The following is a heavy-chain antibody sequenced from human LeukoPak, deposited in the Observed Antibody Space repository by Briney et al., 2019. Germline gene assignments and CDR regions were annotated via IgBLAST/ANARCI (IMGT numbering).Heavy chain of an antibody. CDR2: ISGSGDNT. CDR3: ARAIKYSSGEIDY. Sequence: PGGSLRLSCAASGFTFSSYAMNWVRQAPGKGLEWISSISGSGDNTYYADPVKGRFTISRDNAKNSLYLQMNSLRAEDTAVYYCARAIKYSSGEIDYWGQGTLVTVSS. V-gene: IGHV3-23*01. CDR1: GFTFSSYA. D-gene: IGHD6-19*01. J-gene: IGHJ4*02.